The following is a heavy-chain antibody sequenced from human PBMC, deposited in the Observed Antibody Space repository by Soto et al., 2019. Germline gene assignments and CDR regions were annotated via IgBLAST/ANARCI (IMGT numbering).Heavy chain of an antibody. CDR2: INHSGST. Sequence: SETLSLTCAVYGGSFSGYYWSWIRQPPGKGLEWIGEINHSGSTNYNPSLKSRVTISVDTSKNQFSLKLSSVTAADTAVYYCARERHYYGSGSYGMDVWGQGTTVTVS. D-gene: IGHD3-10*01. CDR1: GGSFSGYY. J-gene: IGHJ6*02. V-gene: IGHV4-34*01. CDR3: ARERHYYGSGSYGMDV.